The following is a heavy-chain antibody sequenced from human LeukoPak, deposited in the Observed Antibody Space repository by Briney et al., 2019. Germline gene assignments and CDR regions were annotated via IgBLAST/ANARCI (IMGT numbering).Heavy chain of an antibody. CDR1: GGSISRDY. CDR2: SSYSRST. V-gene: IGHV4-59*13. CDR3: ARTGSGWSSNFDL. J-gene: IGHJ4*02. Sequence: SETLSLTCIVSGGSISRDYWSWIRQTPAKGLEWIGYSSYSRSTSYNPSLRSRVTMSVDTSRNQFSLNLTSVSAADTAVYFCARTGSGWSSNFDLWGQGTLVTVSS. D-gene: IGHD6-19*01.